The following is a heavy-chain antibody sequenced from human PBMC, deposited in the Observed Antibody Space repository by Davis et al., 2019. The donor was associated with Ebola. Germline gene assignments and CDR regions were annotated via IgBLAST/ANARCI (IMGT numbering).Heavy chain of an antibody. Sequence: GESLKISCTGSGYSFITYWIGWVRQMPGKGLEWMGIIFPGDSDTRYSPSFQGQVTISADKSISTAYLKWSSLKASDTGMYYCARSIQMWSPPPFDSWGQGTLVTVSS. D-gene: IGHD5-18*01. V-gene: IGHV5-51*01. CDR1: GYSFITYW. CDR2: IFPGDSDT. CDR3: ARSIQMWSPPPFDS. J-gene: IGHJ4*02.